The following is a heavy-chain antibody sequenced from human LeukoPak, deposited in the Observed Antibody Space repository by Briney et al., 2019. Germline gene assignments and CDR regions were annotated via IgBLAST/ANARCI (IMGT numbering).Heavy chain of an antibody. D-gene: IGHD3-22*01. J-gene: IGHJ3*02. CDR2: VNHKSGGT. Sequence: ASVTVSCKASVYTFTSCYMHWVRQPPAQGLEWVGWVNHKSGGTNYAHNSQGRGAMTSDTAIKTAYTELSRLRSGDTAVYYCARGGDYYDISRYYDDAFDIGGEGTRVTVSS. CDR3: ARGGDYYDISRYYDDAFDI. V-gene: IGHV1-2*02. CDR1: VYTFTSCY.